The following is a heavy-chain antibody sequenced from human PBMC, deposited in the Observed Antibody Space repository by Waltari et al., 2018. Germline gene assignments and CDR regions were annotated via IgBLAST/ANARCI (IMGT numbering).Heavy chain of an antibody. Sequence: QLQLQESGPGLVKPSETLSLTCTVSGGSISRSSYYWGWIRQPPGKGLEWIGSIYYSGSTYYNPSLKSRVTISVDTSKNQFSLKLSSVTAADTAVYYCANGYSSSWYGPSDWGQGTLVTVSS. V-gene: IGHV4-39*07. CDR2: IYYSGST. CDR3: ANGYSSSWYGPSD. CDR1: GGSISRSSYY. D-gene: IGHD6-13*01. J-gene: IGHJ4*02.